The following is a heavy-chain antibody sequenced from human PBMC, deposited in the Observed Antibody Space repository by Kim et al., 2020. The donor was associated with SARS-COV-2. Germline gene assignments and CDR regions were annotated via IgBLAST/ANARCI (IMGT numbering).Heavy chain of an antibody. J-gene: IGHJ4*01. D-gene: IGHD6-13*01. CDR3: ARCRIAAAGDNFDY. CDR1: GGSFSGYY. V-gene: IGHV4-34*01. CDR2: INHSGST. Sequence: SETLSLTCAVYGGSFSGYYWSWIRQPPGKGLEWIGEINHSGSTNYNPSLKSRVTISVDTSKNQFSLKLSSVTAADTAVYYCARCRIAAAGDNFDYWGHGT.